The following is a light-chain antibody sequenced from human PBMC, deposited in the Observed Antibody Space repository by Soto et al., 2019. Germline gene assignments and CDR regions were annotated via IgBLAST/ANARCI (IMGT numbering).Light chain of an antibody. CDR1: TSDVGGYNF. CDR3: GSYTISSTVGV. J-gene: IGLJ3*02. V-gene: IGLV2-14*01. Sequence: QSALTQPASVSGSPGQSITISCTGTTSDVGGYNFVSWYQQHPGKAPKLMIYEVSNRPSGVSNRFSGSKSGNTASLTISGLLAEDEADYYCGSYTISSTVGVFGGGTKLTVL. CDR2: EVS.